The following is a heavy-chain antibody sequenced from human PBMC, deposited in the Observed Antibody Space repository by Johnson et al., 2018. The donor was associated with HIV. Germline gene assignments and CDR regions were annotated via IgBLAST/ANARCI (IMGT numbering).Heavy chain of an antibody. J-gene: IGHJ3*02. CDR3: ARGPIADDAFDI. Sequence: QVQLVESGGGVVRPGGSLRLSCAASGFSISNYAMHWVRQAPGKGLAWVAAISYDGSNKYYAASVNGRFTISRDNAENSLYLQMNSLRAEDTAVYFCARGPIADDAFDIWGQGTMVTVSS. D-gene: IGHD3-16*02. CDR2: ISYDGSNK. CDR1: GFSISNYA. V-gene: IGHV3-30-3*01.